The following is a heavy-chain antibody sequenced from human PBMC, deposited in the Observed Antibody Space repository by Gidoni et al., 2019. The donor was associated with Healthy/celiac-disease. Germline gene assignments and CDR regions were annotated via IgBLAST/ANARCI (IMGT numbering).Heavy chain of an antibody. Sequence: EVQLVQSGAEVKKPGESLKISCKGSGYSFTSYWIGWVRQMPGKGLEWMGIIYPGDSDTRYSPSFQGQVTISADKSISTAYLQWSSLKASDTAMYYWATTTGYSYGYDREIYYYYGMDVWGQGTTVTVSS. CDR3: ATTTGYSYGYDREIYYYYGMDV. CDR1: GYSFTSYW. J-gene: IGHJ6*02. D-gene: IGHD5-18*01. CDR2: IYPGDSDT. V-gene: IGHV5-51*03.